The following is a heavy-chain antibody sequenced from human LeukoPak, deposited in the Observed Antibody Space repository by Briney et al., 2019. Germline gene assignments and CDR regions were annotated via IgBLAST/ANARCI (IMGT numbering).Heavy chain of an antibody. CDR2: LWSDGRTE. Sequence: GGSLRLSCAASGFTFSSYTMHWARQAPGKGLEWVAVLWSDGRTEKYADSVKGRFTVSRDNAKNTLYRQMNSLRAEDTAVYYCAREESTVTDGFDIWGQGTMVTVSS. V-gene: IGHV3-33*01. J-gene: IGHJ3*02. CDR1: GFTFSSYT. D-gene: IGHD4-17*01. CDR3: AREESTVTDGFDI.